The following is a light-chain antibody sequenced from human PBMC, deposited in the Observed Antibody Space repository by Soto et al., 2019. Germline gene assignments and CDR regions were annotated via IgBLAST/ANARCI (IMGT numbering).Light chain of an antibody. CDR1: QSITDW. CDR3: QHYITYPYT. CDR2: KAS. Sequence: DIHMTQSPSTLSASVGDRVTITCRASQSITDWLAWYQQKPGKAPKLLIYKASSLESGVPSRFSGGGSGTEFTLTISSLQPDDFASYYCQHYITYPYTFGQGTKVDIK. V-gene: IGKV1-5*03. J-gene: IGKJ2*01.